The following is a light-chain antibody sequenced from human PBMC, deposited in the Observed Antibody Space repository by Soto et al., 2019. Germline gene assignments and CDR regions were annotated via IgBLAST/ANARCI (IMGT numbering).Light chain of an antibody. CDR2: DVS. Sequence: QSVLTQPASVSGSPGQSITISCTGTSSDVGSYKYVSWYQQHPGKAPKLMIYDVSNRPSGVSNRFSGSKSGNTASLTISGLRAEDEADYYCKSYTTISTLVVGTGTMVTV. V-gene: IGLV2-14*03. CDR3: KSYTTISTLV. J-gene: IGLJ1*01. CDR1: SSDVGSYKY.